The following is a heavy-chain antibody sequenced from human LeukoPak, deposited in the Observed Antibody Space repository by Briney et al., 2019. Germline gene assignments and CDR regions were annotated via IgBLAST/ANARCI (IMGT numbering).Heavy chain of an antibody. J-gene: IGHJ2*01. V-gene: IGHV1-8*03. CDR1: GYTFTSYD. Sequence: ASVKVSCKASGYTFTSYDINWVRQATGQGLEWMGWMNPNSGNTGYAQKFQGRVTITRNTSISTAYMELSSLRSEDTAVYYCARGIERWRSSGWPWYFDLWGRGTLVTVSS. CDR2: MNPNSGNT. D-gene: IGHD6-19*01. CDR3: ARGIERWRSSGWPWYFDL.